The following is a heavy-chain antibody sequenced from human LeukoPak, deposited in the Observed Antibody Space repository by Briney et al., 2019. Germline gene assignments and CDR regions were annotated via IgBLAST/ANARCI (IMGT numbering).Heavy chain of an antibody. Sequence: SETLSLTCAVYGGSFSGYYWSWIRQPPGKGLEWIGEINHSGSTNYNPSLKSRVTISVDTPKNQFSLKLSSVTAADTAVYYCARFTVVVPAAMIDAFDIWGQGTMVTVSS. CDR1: GGSFSGYY. D-gene: IGHD2-2*01. CDR2: INHSGST. CDR3: ARFTVVVPAAMIDAFDI. J-gene: IGHJ3*02. V-gene: IGHV4-34*01.